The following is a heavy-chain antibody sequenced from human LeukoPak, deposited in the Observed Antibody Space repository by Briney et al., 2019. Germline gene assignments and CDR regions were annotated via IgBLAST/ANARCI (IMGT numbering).Heavy chain of an antibody. D-gene: IGHD6-19*01. CDR1: GFTFDDYA. CDR3: AKDIKYSSGWYYFDY. V-gene: IGHV3-43*02. Sequence: GGSLRLSCAASGFTFDDYAMHWVRQAPGKGLEWVSLISGDGGSTYYADSVKGRFTISGDNSKNSLYLQMNSLRTEDTALYYCAKDIKYSSGWYYFDYWGQGTLVTVSS. J-gene: IGHJ4*02. CDR2: ISGDGGST.